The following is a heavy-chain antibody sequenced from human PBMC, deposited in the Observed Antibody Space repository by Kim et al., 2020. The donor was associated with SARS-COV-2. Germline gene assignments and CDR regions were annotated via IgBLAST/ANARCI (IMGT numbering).Heavy chain of an antibody. D-gene: IGHD3-10*01. Sequence: GGSLRLSCAASGFAFSSNAMHWVRQAPGKGLEWVAIISYDGGNKYYADSVKGRFTISRDNSKNTLYLQMNSLRAEDTAVYYCAISFSGRPPNYYYYMDVWGKWTTVTVSS. V-gene: IGHV3-30*04. J-gene: IGHJ6*03. CDR3: AISFSGRPPNYYYYMDV. CDR1: GFAFSSNA. CDR2: ISYDGGNK.